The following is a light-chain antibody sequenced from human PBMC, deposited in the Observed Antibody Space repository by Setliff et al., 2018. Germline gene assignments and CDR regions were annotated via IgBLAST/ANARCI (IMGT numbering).Light chain of an antibody. CDR3: SSYVGSNNFV. Sequence: SVLTQPPSASGSPGQSVTISCTGTNIDVRGYTYVSWYQQLPGKAPQLIIYDVTKRPSGVPDRFSGSKSGNTASLTVSGLQAEDEADYYCSSYVGSNNFVFGSGTKV. CDR1: NIDVRGYTY. V-gene: IGLV2-8*01. CDR2: DVT. J-gene: IGLJ1*01.